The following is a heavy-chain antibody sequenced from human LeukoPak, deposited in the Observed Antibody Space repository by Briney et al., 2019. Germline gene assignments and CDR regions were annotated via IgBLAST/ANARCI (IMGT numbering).Heavy chain of an antibody. D-gene: IGHD3-10*01. V-gene: IGHV4-4*07. CDR2: IYTSGST. CDR1: GGSISIYY. CDR3: ARSYPYYGSGSYYDY. Sequence: SETLSLTCTVSGGSISIYYWSWIRQPAGKGLEWIGRIYTSGSTNYNPSLKSRVTMSVDTSKNQFSLKLSSVTAADTAVYYCARSYPYYGSGSYYDYWGQGLLVTVSS. J-gene: IGHJ4*02.